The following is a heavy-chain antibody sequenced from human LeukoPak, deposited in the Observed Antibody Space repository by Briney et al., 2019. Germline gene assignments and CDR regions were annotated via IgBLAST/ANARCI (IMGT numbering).Heavy chain of an antibody. J-gene: IGHJ5*02. CDR1: GFSFSNYE. V-gene: IGHV3-48*03. CDR2: ITASSTTI. Sequence: GRSLRLSWSASGFSFSNYEMNWVRPARGEGLGWISYITASSTTIYYAASVKGRFTISRDNAKNSLYLQMNGLRGEDTAVYYCAKGPGARGHFNWFDPWGQGTLVTVSS. D-gene: IGHD5-12*01. CDR3: AKGPGARGHFNWFDP.